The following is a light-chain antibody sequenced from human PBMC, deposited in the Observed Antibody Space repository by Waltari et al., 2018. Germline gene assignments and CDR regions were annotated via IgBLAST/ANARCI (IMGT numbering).Light chain of an antibody. CDR3: QQSYSAPPS. CDR2: AAT. Sequence: DIQMTQSPSSLSASLGDRVTTTCRASQTISTNLNWYQHRPGKVPKVLLYAATFCQSGVPSRFSGSGSGTDFTLTIRSLQPEDFVFYFCQQSYSAPPSFGGGTKVDVK. V-gene: IGKV1-39*01. CDR1: QTISTN. J-gene: IGKJ4*01.